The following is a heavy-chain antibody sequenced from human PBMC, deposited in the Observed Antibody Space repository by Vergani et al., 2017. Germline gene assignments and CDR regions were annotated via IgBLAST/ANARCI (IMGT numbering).Heavy chain of an antibody. Sequence: QVQLQESGPGLVKPSETLSLTCTVSGGSISSYYWSWIRQPPGKGLEWIGYIYYSGSTNYNPSLKSRGTISVDTSKNQFSLKLSSVTAADTAVYYCAKLTTWTDYYMDVWGKGTTVTVSS. V-gene: IGHV4-59*01. CDR3: AKLTTWTDYYMDV. CDR1: GGSISSYY. CDR2: IYYSGST. D-gene: IGHD4/OR15-4a*01. J-gene: IGHJ6*03.